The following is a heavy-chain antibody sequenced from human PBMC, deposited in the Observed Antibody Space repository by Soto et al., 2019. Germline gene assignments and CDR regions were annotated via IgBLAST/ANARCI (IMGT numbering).Heavy chain of an antibody. CDR3: ARNPYDYVWGSYYYYYYGMDV. J-gene: IGHJ6*02. Sequence: ASETLSLTCTVSGGSISSYYWSWIRQPAGKGLEWIGRIYTSGSTNYNPSLKSRVTMSVDTSKNQFSLKLSSVTAADTAVYYCARNPYDYVWGSYYYYYYGMDVWGQGTTVTVSS. CDR2: IYTSGST. D-gene: IGHD3-16*01. V-gene: IGHV4-4*07. CDR1: GGSISSYY.